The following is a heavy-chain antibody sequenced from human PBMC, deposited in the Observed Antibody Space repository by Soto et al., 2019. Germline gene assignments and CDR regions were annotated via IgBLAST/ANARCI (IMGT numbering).Heavy chain of an antibody. CDR2: INHSGST. J-gene: IGHJ6*02. Sequence: SETLSLTCAVYGGSFSGYYWSWIRQPPGKGLEWIGEINHSGSTNYNPSLKSRVTISVDTSKNQFSLKLSSVTAADTAVYYCARGAPKGDLEMATIRVRYYDGMDVWGQGTTVTVSS. CDR1: GGSFSGYY. D-gene: IGHD5-12*01. V-gene: IGHV4-34*01. CDR3: ARGAPKGDLEMATIRVRYYDGMDV.